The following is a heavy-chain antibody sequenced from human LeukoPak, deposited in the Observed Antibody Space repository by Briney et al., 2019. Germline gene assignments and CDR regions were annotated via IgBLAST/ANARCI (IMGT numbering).Heavy chain of an antibody. Sequence: SETLSLTCAVYGGSFSGYYWSWIRQPPGKGLEWIGEINHSGSTNYNPSLKSRVTISMDKSKNQFSLKLSSVTAADTAVYYCARGRAAEPLYYYYYMDVWGKGTTVTISS. V-gene: IGHV4-34*01. CDR1: GGSFSGYY. D-gene: IGHD1-14*01. CDR2: INHSGST. CDR3: ARGRAAEPLYYYYYMDV. J-gene: IGHJ6*03.